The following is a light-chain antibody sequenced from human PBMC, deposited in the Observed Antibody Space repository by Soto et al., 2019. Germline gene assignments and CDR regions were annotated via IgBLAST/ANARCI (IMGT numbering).Light chain of an antibody. V-gene: IGLV2-14*03. J-gene: IGLJ1*01. CDR1: SSDVDGYNY. CDR2: DVS. CDR3: ISYTTISTYV. Sequence: QSVLTQPASVSGSPGQSIAISCTGTSSDVDGYNYVSWYQHHPGKAPKLMIYDVSSRPSGVSNRFSGSKSGNTASLTISGLQAEDEADYYCISYTTISTYVFGTGTKVPV.